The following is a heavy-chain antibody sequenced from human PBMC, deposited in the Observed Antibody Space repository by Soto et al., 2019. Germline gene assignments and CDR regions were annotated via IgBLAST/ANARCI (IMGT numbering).Heavy chain of an antibody. CDR3: GRTKDYFYGVDV. CDR1: GASISSNQW. Sequence: QVLLQESGPGLVKPAGPLSLTCAVSGASISSNQWWSGVRQPPGKGLEWIGEIYHNERTNYNPSLKSRLTMSLDRSKNQVSLKLSSVTAADTATYYCGRTKDYFYGVDVWGQGTTVTVSS. V-gene: IGHV4-4*02. CDR2: IYHNERT. J-gene: IGHJ6*02.